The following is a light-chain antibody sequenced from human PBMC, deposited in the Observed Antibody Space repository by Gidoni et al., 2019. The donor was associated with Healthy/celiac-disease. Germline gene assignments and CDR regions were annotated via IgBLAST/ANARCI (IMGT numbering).Light chain of an antibody. CDR3: QQRSNWLT. CDR1: QSVSSY. V-gene: IGKV3-11*01. CDR2: DAS. J-gene: IGKJ4*01. Sequence: EIVLTQSPATLSLSPGERATLSCSASQSVSSYLACYQQKPGQAPRLLIYDASNRATGIPARFRGSGSGTDFTLTISSLEPEDFAVYYCQQRSNWLTFGGGTKVEIK.